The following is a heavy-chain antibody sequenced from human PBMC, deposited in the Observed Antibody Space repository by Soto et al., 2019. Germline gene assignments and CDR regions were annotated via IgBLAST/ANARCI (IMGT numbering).Heavy chain of an antibody. CDR2: IYYSGST. CDR3: ARAMESGGSCYFDY. J-gene: IGHJ4*02. D-gene: IGHD2-15*01. V-gene: IGHV4-39*01. CDR1: GGSISSSSYY. Sequence: SETLSLTCTVSGGSISSSSYYWGWIRQPPGKGLEWIGSIYYSGSTYYNPSLKSRVTISVDTSKNQFSLKLSSVTAADTAVYYCARAMESGGSCYFDYWGQGTLVTVSS.